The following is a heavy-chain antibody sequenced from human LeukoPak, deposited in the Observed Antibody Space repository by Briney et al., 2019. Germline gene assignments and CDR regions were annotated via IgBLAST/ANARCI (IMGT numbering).Heavy chain of an antibody. D-gene: IGHD5-18*01. Sequence: GGSLRLSCAASVFTFSSYSMSWVRQAPGKGLEWVSAISGSGGSTYYADSVKGRFTISRDNSKNTLYLQMNSLRAEDTAVYYCASGYSYGSDAFDIWGQGTMVTVSS. V-gene: IGHV3-23*01. CDR1: VFTFSSYS. CDR3: ASGYSYGSDAFDI. CDR2: ISGSGGST. J-gene: IGHJ3*02.